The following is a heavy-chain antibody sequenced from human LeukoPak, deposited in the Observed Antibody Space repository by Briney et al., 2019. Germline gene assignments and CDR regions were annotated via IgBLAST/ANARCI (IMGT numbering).Heavy chain of an antibody. Sequence: ASVKVSCKASGYTFSSYDINWVRQATGQGLEWMGWMNPSTGNTGYAQKFQGRVTMTRDTSTSTAYMELSSLKSEDAAVYYCARLSETPAFYPGGRYLYLAYWGQGAQVTVSS. J-gene: IGHJ4*02. CDR2: MNPSTGNT. D-gene: IGHD2-8*02. V-gene: IGHV1-8*01. CDR3: ARLSETPAFYPGGRYLYLAY. CDR1: GYTFSSYD.